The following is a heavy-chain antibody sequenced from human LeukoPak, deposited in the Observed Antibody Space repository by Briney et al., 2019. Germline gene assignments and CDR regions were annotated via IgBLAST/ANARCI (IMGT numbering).Heavy chain of an antibody. J-gene: IGHJ6*04. Sequence: GGSLRPSCAASGFTFSSYAMSWVRQAPGKGLEWVSAISGSGGSTYYADSVKGRFTISRDIAKNTVYLEMNDLRAEDTALYYCAREIGYYFDSDDSRLRGRLDVWGKGTSVTVSS. CDR3: AREIGYYFDSDDSRLRGRLDV. CDR1: GFTFSSYA. V-gene: IGHV3-23*01. D-gene: IGHD3-22*01. CDR2: ISGSGGST.